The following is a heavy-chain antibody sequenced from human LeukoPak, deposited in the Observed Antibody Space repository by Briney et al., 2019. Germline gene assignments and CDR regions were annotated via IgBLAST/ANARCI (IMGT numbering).Heavy chain of an antibody. CDR3: ARDRYCTSTSCYPDAFDI. V-gene: IGHV4-38-2*02. J-gene: IGHJ3*02. D-gene: IGHD2-2*01. CDR1: GYSISSGYY. CDR2: IYHSGST. Sequence: PSETLSLTCAVSGYSISSGYYWGWIRQPPGKGLEWIGSIYHSGSTYYNPSLKSRVTISVDTSKNQFSLKLSSVTAADTAVYYCARDRYCTSTSCYPDAFDIWGQGTMVTVSS.